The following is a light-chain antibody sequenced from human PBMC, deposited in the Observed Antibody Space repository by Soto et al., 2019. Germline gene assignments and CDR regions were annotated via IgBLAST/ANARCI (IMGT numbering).Light chain of an antibody. Sequence: EIVLTQSPGTLSLSPGERATLSCRASQSVSSSYLAWYQQKPGQAPRLLIYGASSRATGIPDRFSGSGSGTDLTLTIGRLEPEDFAVYYCQQYGSSSWTFGQGTNVEIK. J-gene: IGKJ1*01. CDR2: GAS. CDR3: QQYGSSSWT. V-gene: IGKV3-20*01. CDR1: QSVSSSY.